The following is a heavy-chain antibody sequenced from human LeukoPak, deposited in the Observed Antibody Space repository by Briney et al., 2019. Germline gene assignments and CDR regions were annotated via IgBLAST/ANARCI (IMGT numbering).Heavy chain of an antibody. V-gene: IGHV1-2*02. CDR2: INPNSGGT. CDR1: GYTFTGYY. J-gene: IGHJ4*02. D-gene: IGHD2-21*01. CDR3: AREDGEVVIASFDY. Sequence: GASVKVSCKASGYTFTGYYMHWVRQAPGQGLEWMGWINPNSGGTNYAQKFQGRVTMTRETSISTAYMELSRLRSDDTAVYYCAREDGEVVIASFDYWGQGTLVTVSS.